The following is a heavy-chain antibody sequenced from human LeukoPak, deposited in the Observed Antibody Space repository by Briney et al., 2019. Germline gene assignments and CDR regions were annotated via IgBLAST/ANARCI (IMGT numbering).Heavy chain of an antibody. Sequence: ASVKVSCKASGYTFTSYYMHWVRQGPGQGLEWMGIINPSGGSTSYAQKFQGRVTMTRDTSTNTVYMELSSLRSEDTAVFYCVRSQSGFEYFQHWGQGTLVTVSS. CDR1: GYTFTSYY. D-gene: IGHD3-22*01. J-gene: IGHJ1*01. CDR2: INPSGGST. CDR3: VRSQSGFEYFQH. V-gene: IGHV1-46*01.